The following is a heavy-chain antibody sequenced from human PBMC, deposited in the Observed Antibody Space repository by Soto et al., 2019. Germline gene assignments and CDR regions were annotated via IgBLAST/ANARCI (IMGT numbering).Heavy chain of an antibody. V-gene: IGHV3-21*01. CDR1: GFTFSSYS. Sequence: GGSLRLSCAASGFTFSSYSMNWVRQAPGKGLEWVSSISSSSSYIYYADSVKGRFTISRDNAKNSLYLQMNSLRAEDTAVYYCARDSHSGETYYDFWSGYSQNWDYYGMDAWGQGTTVTVSS. J-gene: IGHJ6*02. D-gene: IGHD3-3*01. CDR3: ARDSHSGETYYDFWSGYSQNWDYYGMDA. CDR2: ISSSSSYI.